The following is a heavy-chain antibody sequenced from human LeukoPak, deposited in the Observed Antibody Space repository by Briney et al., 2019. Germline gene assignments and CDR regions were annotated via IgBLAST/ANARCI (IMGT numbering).Heavy chain of an antibody. V-gene: IGHV3-23*01. CDR2: INNSGTDT. Sequence: GGSLRLSCAASGFTFSSYDMTWVRQAPGKGLEWVSSINNSGTDTYYEDSVKGRFTISRDNSKNTLFLHINSLSAEDTAVYYCAAAVNTGRAEHYWGQGTLVTVSS. D-gene: IGHD4-17*01. J-gene: IGHJ4*02. CDR1: GFTFSSYD. CDR3: AAAVNTGRAEHY.